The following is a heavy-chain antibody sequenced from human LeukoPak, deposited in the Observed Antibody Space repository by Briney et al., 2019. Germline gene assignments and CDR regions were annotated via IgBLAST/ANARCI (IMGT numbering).Heavy chain of an antibody. V-gene: IGHV1-18*01. CDR2: ISAYSGNT. Sequence: ASVKVSCKASGYTFTSYGISWVRQAPGQGLEWMGWISAYSGNTNYAQRFQGRVTMTTDTSTSTAYMELRSLRSDDTAVYYCARAHKLWGGYDGFDYWGQGTLVTVSS. J-gene: IGHJ4*02. CDR1: GYTFTSYG. D-gene: IGHD3-16*01. CDR3: ARAHKLWGGYDGFDY.